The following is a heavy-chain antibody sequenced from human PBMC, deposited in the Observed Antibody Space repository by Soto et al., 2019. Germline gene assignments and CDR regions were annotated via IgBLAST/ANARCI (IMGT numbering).Heavy chain of an antibody. D-gene: IGHD2-2*01. V-gene: IGHV4-4*02. Sequence: QVQLQESGPGLVKPSGTLSLTCAVSGGSISSSNWWSWVRQPPGKGLEWIGEIYHSGSTNYNPSLRSRLTSSEYKSKTPSSPTLSPVTAADTAWYYSARGRRVVPASRHGFDPWGQGTLVTGSS. J-gene: IGHJ5*02. CDR1: GGSISSSNW. CDR2: IYHSGST. CDR3: ARGRRVVPASRHGFDP.